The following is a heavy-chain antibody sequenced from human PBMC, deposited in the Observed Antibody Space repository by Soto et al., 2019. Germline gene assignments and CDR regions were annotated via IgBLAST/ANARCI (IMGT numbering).Heavy chain of an antibody. CDR2: IYYSGST. J-gene: IGHJ6*02. Sequence: TLSLSCTVSGGSISSSSYYWGWIRQPPGKGLEWIGSIYYSGSTYYNPSLKSRVTISVDTSKNQFSLKLSSVTAADTAVYYCAMPDCSGGSCLRGAAYYGMDVWGQGNPGHRLF. V-gene: IGHV4-39*01. CDR3: AMPDCSGGSCLRGAAYYGMDV. D-gene: IGHD2-15*01. CDR1: GGSISSSSYY.